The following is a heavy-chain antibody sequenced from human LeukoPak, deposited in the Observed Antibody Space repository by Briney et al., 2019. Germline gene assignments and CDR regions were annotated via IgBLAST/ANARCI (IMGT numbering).Heavy chain of an antibody. D-gene: IGHD3-10*01. Sequence: GASVKVSCKTSGYTFSDYTIHWVRQAPGQGLEWMGWINPGSNAANYAQRFEGRVSLTRDTSISTADMVLTSLTSDDTGVYYCARSRELLDFDTWGQGTLVSVSS. CDR1: GYTFSDYT. V-gene: IGHV1-2*02. J-gene: IGHJ4*02. CDR3: ARSRELLDFDT. CDR2: INPGSNAA.